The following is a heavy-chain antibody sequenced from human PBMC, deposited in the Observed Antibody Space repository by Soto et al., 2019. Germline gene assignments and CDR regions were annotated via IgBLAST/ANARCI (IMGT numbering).Heavy chain of an antibody. CDR2: ISFDGSNK. CDR1: GFTFSSYG. CDR3: AKDLMQIVVVTSPFYYYYAMDV. D-gene: IGHD2-21*02. Sequence: LRLSCAASGFTFSSYGMCWVRQAPGKGLEWVALISFDGSNKYYADSVKGRFTISRDNSKNTLYLQMNSLRAEDTAVYYCAKDLMQIVVVTSPFYYYYAMDVWGQGTTVTVSS. V-gene: IGHV3-30*18. J-gene: IGHJ6*02.